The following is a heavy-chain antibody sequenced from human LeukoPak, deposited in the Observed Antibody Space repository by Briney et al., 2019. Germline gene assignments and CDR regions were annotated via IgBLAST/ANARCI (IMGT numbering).Heavy chain of an antibody. V-gene: IGHV3-15*01. D-gene: IGHD3-10*01. CDR1: GFTFKYAW. J-gene: IGHJ4*02. CDR2: VKSRADGGTT. Sequence: GGSLRLSCAASGFTFKYAWMSWVRQARGKGLEWVGRVKSRADGGTTDYGAPVKDRFTISRDDSENTLNLQMNSLKTEDTAVYYCATGSDYYGSANYYYWGQGTPVTVSS. CDR3: ATGSDYYGSANYYY.